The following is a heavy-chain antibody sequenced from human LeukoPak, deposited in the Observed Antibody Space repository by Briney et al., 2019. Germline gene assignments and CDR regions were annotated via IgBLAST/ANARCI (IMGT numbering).Heavy chain of an antibody. CDR1: GFTFSSYG. J-gene: IGHJ6*02. Sequence: GGSLRLSCAASGFTFSSYGMHWVRQAPGKGLEWVAVISYDGSTKYYADSVKGRFTISRDNSKNTLYLQMNSLRAEDTAVYYCAKDRYYYDSSGYYRAYYYYYGMDVWGQGTTVTVSS. CDR2: ISYDGSTK. V-gene: IGHV3-30*18. D-gene: IGHD3-22*01. CDR3: AKDRYYYDSSGYYRAYYYYYGMDV.